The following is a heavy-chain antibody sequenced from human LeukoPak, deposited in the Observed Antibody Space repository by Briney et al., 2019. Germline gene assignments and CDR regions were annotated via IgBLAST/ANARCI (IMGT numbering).Heavy chain of an antibody. CDR2: IGYDGSYK. CDR3: AREPYGDNVLDY. CDR1: GFTFSSYI. D-gene: IGHD4-23*01. Sequence: PGGSLRLSCAASGFTFSSYIVHWVRQAPGKGLEWVAVIGYDGSYKYYADSVKGRFTISRDNSKNTLYLQMNSLRAEDTAVYYCAREPYGDNVLDYWGQGTLVTVSS. J-gene: IGHJ4*02. V-gene: IGHV3-30*04.